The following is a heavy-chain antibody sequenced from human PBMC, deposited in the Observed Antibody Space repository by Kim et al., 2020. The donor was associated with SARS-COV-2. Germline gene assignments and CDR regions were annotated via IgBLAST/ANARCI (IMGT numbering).Heavy chain of an antibody. CDR1: GGSISSSSYY. Sequence: SETLSLTCTVSGGSISSSSYYWGWIRQPPGKGLEWIGSIYYSGSTYYNPSLKSRVTISVDTSKNQFSLKLSSGTAADTAVYYCARVPAAIGSYFDYWGQGTLVTVSS. J-gene: IGHJ4*02. D-gene: IGHD2-2*01. CDR3: ARVPAAIGSYFDY. CDR2: IYYSGST. V-gene: IGHV4-39*07.